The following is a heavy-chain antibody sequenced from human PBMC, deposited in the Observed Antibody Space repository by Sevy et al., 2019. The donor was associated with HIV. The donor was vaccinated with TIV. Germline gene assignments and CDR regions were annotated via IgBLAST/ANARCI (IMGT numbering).Heavy chain of an antibody. Sequence: GGSLRLSCAASGFTFSDYYMSWIRQAPGRGLEWIAYISIAGDIVYYADSVKGRFTISRDNAKNSLYLQLNSLRPEDPAVYYCARAAADCSGDTCYSAASNQYFQHWGQGTLVTVSS. V-gene: IGHV3-11*01. CDR1: GFTFSDYY. CDR2: ISIAGDIV. D-gene: IGHD2-15*01. CDR3: ARAAADCSGDTCYSAASNQYFQH. J-gene: IGHJ1*01.